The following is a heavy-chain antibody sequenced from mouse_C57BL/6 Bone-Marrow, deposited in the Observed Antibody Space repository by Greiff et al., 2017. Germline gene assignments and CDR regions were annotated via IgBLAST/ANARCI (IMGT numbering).Heavy chain of an antibody. Sequence: VQGVESGPGLVAPSQSLSITCTVSGFSLTSYGVHWVRQPPGKGLEWLVVIWSDGSTTYNSALKSRLSISKDNSKSQVFLKMNSLQTDDTAMYYCARERVDGYLWYFDVWGTGTTVTVSS. CDR3: ARERVDGYLWYFDV. J-gene: IGHJ1*03. CDR2: IWSDGST. CDR1: GFSLTSYG. V-gene: IGHV2-6*03. D-gene: IGHD2-3*01.